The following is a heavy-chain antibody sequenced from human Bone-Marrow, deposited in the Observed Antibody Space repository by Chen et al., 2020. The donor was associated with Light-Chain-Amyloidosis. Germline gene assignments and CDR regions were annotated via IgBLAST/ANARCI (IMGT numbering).Heavy chain of an antibody. J-gene: IGHJ3*02. CDR3: ARQTGIAAAGTPPHAFDI. Sequence: QLQLQESGPGLVKPSETLSLTCTVSGGSISSSSYYWGWIRQPPGKGLEWIGSIYYSGSTYYNPSLKSRVTISVDTSKNQFSLKLSSVTAADTAVYYCARQTGIAAAGTPPHAFDIRGQGTMVTVSS. V-gene: IGHV4-39*07. CDR1: GGSISSSSYY. CDR2: IYYSGST. D-gene: IGHD6-13*01.